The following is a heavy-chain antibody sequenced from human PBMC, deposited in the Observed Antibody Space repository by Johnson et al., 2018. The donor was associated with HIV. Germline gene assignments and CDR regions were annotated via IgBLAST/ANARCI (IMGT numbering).Heavy chain of an antibody. CDR2: ISTSDGTI. J-gene: IGHJ3*02. V-gene: IGHV3-48*03. CDR1: GFTFSSYA. Sequence: EVQLVESGGGVVQPGRSLRLSCAASGFTFSSYAMHWVRQAPGKGLEWVSYISTSDGTIYSADTVKGRFSISRDNAKNSLYLQMNSLRAEDTAVYYCASRLSYGSGSHRGDAFDIWGQGTMVTVSS. CDR3: ASRLSYGSGSHRGDAFDI. D-gene: IGHD3-10*01.